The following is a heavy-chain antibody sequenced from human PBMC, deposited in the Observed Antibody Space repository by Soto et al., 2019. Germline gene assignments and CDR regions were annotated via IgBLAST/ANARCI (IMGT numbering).Heavy chain of an antibody. Sequence: SETLSLTCAVYGGSFSGYYWSWIRQPPWKGLEWIGEINHSGSTNYNPSLKSRVTISVDTSKNQFSLKLSSVTAADTAVYYCARVKGTYYDFWSGYPSKAKWFDPLGQGTLVTVSS. CDR2: INHSGST. D-gene: IGHD3-3*01. J-gene: IGHJ5*02. CDR3: ARVKGTYYDFWSGYPSKAKWFDP. V-gene: IGHV4-34*01. CDR1: GGSFSGYY.